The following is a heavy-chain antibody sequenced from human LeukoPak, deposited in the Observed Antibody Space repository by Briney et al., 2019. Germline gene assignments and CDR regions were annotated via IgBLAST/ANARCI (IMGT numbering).Heavy chain of an antibody. CDR1: GFTFSNYA. D-gene: IGHD1-26*01. CDR3: AKDEWELIFDL. V-gene: IGHV3-23*01. CDR2: ISRTGITT. J-gene: IGHJ4*02. Sequence: PGGSLRLSCAISGFTFSNYAMSWVRQAPGEGLEWAAAISRTGITTYYADSVRGRFIISRDNSKNTLFLQLNSLRVEDTALYYCAKDEWELIFDLWGQGTLVAVSS.